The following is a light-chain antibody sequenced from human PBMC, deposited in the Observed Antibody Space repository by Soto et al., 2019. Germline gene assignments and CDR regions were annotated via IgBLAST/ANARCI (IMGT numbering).Light chain of an antibody. Sequence: DLEMRQSPSSLSASVGDRVTITCQASQDISNYLNWYQQKPGKAPKLLIYDASNLETGVPSRFSGSGSGTDFTFTISSLQPEDIATYYCQQYDNLPITYGQGTRLEIK. CDR2: DAS. J-gene: IGKJ5*01. CDR1: QDISNY. CDR3: QQYDNLPIT. V-gene: IGKV1-33*01.